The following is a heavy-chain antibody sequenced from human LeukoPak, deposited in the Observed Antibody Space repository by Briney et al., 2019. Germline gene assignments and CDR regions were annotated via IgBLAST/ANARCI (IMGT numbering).Heavy chain of an antibody. J-gene: IGHJ2*01. CDR1: GGSISSGSYY. CDR3: ARVGPKSKKQPHWYFDL. CDR2: IYYSGST. D-gene: IGHD6-13*01. V-gene: IGHV4-61*10. Sequence: SQTLSLTCTVSGGSISSGSYYWSWIRQPAGKGLERIGYIYYSGSTNYNPSLKSRVTISVDTSKNQFSLKLSSVTAADTAVYYCARVGPKSKKQPHWYFDLWGRGTLVTVSS.